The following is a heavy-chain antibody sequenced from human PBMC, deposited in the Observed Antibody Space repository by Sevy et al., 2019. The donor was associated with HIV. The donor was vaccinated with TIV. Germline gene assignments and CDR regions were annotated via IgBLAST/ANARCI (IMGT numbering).Heavy chain of an antibody. CDR3: AGPILTYNNGWSYYDY. CDR2: INYSGYM. D-gene: IGHD6-19*01. J-gene: IGHJ4*02. V-gene: IGHV4-39*01. CDR1: GASISSSGYY. Sequence: SVTLSLTCTVSGASISSSGYYWGWIRQPPGKGLEWIASINYSGYMFYNPSLKSRVTISADTSKNQFSLDLNSVTAADTAIYYCAGPILTYNNGWSYYDYWGQGTVVTVSS.